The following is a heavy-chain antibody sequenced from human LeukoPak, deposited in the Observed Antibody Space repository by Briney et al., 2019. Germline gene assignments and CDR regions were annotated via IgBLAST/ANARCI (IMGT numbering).Heavy chain of an antibody. CDR3: ALAAGLTADAFDI. Sequence: GASVKVSCKASGGTFSSYAISWVRQAPGQGLEWMGWINPNSGGTNYAQKFQGRVTMTRDTSISTAYMELSRLRSDDTAVYYCALAAGLTADAFDIWGQGTMVTVSS. V-gene: IGHV1-2*02. J-gene: IGHJ3*02. D-gene: IGHD6-13*01. CDR2: INPNSGGT. CDR1: GGTFSSYA.